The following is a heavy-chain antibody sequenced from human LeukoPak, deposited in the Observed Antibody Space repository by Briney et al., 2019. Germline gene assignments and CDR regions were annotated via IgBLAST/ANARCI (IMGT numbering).Heavy chain of an antibody. CDR3: ARDLATNDFWSGYYPYNWFDP. Sequence: GGSLRLSCAASGFTFSSYSMNWVRQAPGKGLEWVSSISGSSSYIYYADSVKGRFTISRDNAKNSLYLQMNSLRAEDTAVYYCARDLATNDFWSGYYPYNWFDPWGQGTLVAVSS. J-gene: IGHJ5*02. CDR1: GFTFSSYS. D-gene: IGHD3-3*01. CDR2: ISGSSSYI. V-gene: IGHV3-21*01.